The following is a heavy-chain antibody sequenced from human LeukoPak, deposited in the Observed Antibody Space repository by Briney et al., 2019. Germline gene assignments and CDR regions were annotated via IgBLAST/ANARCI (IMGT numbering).Heavy chain of an antibody. J-gene: IGHJ4*02. CDR3: ARGNIKFDY. CDR2: ISSSSDYI. Sequence: GGSLRLSCAASGFTFSSYSMNWVRQAPGKGLEWVSSISSSSDYIYYVDSVKGRFTISRDNAKKSLYLQMNSLRAEDTAVYYCARGNIKFDYWGQGTLVTVSS. V-gene: IGHV3-21*01. CDR1: GFTFSSYS.